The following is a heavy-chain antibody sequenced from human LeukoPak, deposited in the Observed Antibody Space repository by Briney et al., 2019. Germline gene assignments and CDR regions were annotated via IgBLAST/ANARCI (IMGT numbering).Heavy chain of an antibody. J-gene: IGHJ5*02. V-gene: IGHV4-61*01. CDR3: AGGYSGYEGAEAGSDWFDP. Sequence: SETLSLTCTVSGGSVTSGNYYWSWIWQPPGKGLAWIGYIYYSGSTNYNPSLKSRVTISVDTSKNQFSLKLSSVTAADTAVYYCAGGYSGYEGAEAGSDWFDPWGQGTLVTVSS. CDR1: GGSVTSGNYY. D-gene: IGHD5-12*01. CDR2: IYYSGST.